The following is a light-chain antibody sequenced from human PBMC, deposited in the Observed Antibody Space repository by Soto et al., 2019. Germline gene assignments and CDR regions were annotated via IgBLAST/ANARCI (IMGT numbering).Light chain of an antibody. J-gene: IGKJ2*01. Sequence: DIQMTQAPYSLSASVGDRVTITCRASQNIFSYLSWYQHKPGKAPYILIYAASSLQSGVPPRFRGSGSGTDFALTNSRLQPEDFATFHCQQSYSVPHTVGQGTKRQI. CDR3: QQSYSVPHT. V-gene: IGKV1-39*01. CDR2: AAS. CDR1: QNIFSY.